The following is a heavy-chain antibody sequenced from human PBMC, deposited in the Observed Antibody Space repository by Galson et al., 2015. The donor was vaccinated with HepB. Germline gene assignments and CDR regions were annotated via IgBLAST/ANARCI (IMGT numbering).Heavy chain of an antibody. V-gene: IGHV3-53*01. CDR3: ARADSSSSGRWYYFDY. D-gene: IGHD6-6*01. Sequence: SLRLSCAASGFTVSSNYMSWVRQAPGKGLEWVSVIYSGGSTYYADSVKGRFTISRDNSKNTLYLQMNSLRAEDTAVYYCARADSSSSGRWYYFDYWGQGTLVTVSS. CDR2: IYSGGST. CDR1: GFTVSSNY. J-gene: IGHJ4*02.